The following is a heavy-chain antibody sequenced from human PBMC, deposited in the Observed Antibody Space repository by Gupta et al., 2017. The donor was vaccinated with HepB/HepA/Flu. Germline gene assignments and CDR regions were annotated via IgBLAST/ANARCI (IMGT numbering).Heavy chain of an antibody. CDR1: GYSFTSYW. CDR2: IYPGDSDT. V-gene: IGHV5-51*01. D-gene: IGHD6-19*01. CDR3: ATSSGWLGDHPAAFDI. J-gene: IGHJ3*02. Sequence: GSGYSFTSYWIGWVRQMPGKGLEWMGIIYPGDSDTRYSPSFQGQVTISADKSISTAYLQWSSLKASDTAMYYCATSSGWLGDHPAAFDIWGQGTMVTVSS.